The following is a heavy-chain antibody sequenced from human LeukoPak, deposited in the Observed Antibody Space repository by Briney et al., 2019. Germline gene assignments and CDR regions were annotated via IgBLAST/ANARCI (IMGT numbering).Heavy chain of an antibody. J-gene: IGHJ5*02. CDR3: ARRERYSSRSGIVDP. Sequence: NLRGPLQISWQGSGYPFTSYWISWARQLPGKGLEWMGRTDPSEAYTNNSPSFQGLVTISADKSISTACQQWSSLKASDTAMYYCARRERYSSRSGIVDPWGQGTLVSVSS. CDR1: GYPFTSYW. V-gene: IGHV5-10-1*01. CDR2: TDPSEAYT. D-gene: IGHD6-13*01.